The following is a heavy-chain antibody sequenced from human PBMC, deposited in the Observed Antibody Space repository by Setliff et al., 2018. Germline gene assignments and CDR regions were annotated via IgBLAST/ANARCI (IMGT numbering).Heavy chain of an antibody. CDR1: GGTFSSYA. Sequence: SVKVSCKASGGTFSSYAISWVRQAPGQGLEWMGGIIPILGIANYAQKFQGRVTITADESTSTAYMELSSLRSEDTAVYYCARERSSSWPTKYYFDYWGQGTPVTVSS. J-gene: IGHJ4*02. CDR2: IIPILGIA. CDR3: ARERSSSWPTKYYFDY. V-gene: IGHV1-69*10. D-gene: IGHD6-13*01.